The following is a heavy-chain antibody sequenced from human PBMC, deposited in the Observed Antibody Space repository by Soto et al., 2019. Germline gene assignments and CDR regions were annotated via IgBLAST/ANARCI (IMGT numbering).Heavy chain of an antibody. CDR2: MNPGSGNT. D-gene: IGHD3-10*01. V-gene: IGHV1-8*01. CDR3: ARMDSSGSLKWFDT. J-gene: IGHJ5*02. CDR1: GYTFTNYD. Sequence: GXSVKVSCTASGYTFTNYDIRWVRQATGQGLEWMGWMNPGSGNTGYAHKFQGRVTMTRNLSISTAYMELSRLGSDDTAIYYCARMDSSGSLKWFDTWGQGTLVTVSS.